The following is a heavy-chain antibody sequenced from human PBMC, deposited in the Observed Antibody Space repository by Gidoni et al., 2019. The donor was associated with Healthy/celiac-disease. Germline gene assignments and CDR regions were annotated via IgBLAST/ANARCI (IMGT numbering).Heavy chain of an antibody. CDR2: LYYSGST. Sequence: HVQLQESVPGLVKPSPTLSLTCTVSGGSISSGGYYWSWIRQHPGKGLEWIGYLYYSGSTYYNPSRKSRVTISVDTSKNQFSLKLSAVTAADTAVYYCACARGYYLSGPDYWGQGTLVTVSS. D-gene: IGHD3-3*01. J-gene: IGHJ4*02. CDR1: GGSISSGGYY. V-gene: IGHV4-31*03. CDR3: ACARGYYLSGPDY.